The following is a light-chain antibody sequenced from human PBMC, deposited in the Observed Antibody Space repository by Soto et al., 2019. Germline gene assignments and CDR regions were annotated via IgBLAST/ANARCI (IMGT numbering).Light chain of an antibody. J-gene: IGLJ2*01. CDR2: SYN. CDR1: SSNIGSNT. V-gene: IGLV1-44*01. CDR3: AAWDDILNGVL. Sequence: QSVLTQPPSASGTPGQWVIISCSGSSSNIGSNTVNWYQQIPGTAPKLLINSYNQRPSGVPDRFSGSKSDTSASLAISGLQSEDEAEYYCAAWDDILNGVLFGGGTKLTVL.